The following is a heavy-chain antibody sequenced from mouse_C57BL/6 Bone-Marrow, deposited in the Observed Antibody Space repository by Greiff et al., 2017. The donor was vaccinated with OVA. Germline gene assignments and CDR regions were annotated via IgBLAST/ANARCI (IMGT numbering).Heavy chain of an antibody. CDR1: GYTFTDYE. CDR3: TEERYYFDY. Sequence: VQLQQSGAELVRPGASVTLSCKASGYTFTDYEMHWVKQTPVHGLEWIGAIDPETGGTAYNQKFKGKAILTADKSSSTAYMGLRSLTSEDSAVYYCTEERYYFDYWGQGTTLTVSS. CDR2: IDPETGGT. V-gene: IGHV1-15*01. J-gene: IGHJ2*01.